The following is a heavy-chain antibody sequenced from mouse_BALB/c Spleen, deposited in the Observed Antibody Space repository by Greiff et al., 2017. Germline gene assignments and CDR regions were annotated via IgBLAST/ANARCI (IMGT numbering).Heavy chain of an antibody. V-gene: IGHV5-17*02. CDR3: AEDEELRSSSWFDY. CDR2: ISSGSSTI. D-gene: IGHD1-1*01. Sequence: EVQVVESGGGLVQPGGSRKLSCAASGFTFSSFGMHWVRQAPEKGLEWVGYISSGSSTIYYADTMKGRFTISRDSTTNTQFLQMTSLTSEDTAMYDGAEDEELRSSSWFDYWGQGTLVTVSA. CDR1: GFTFSSFG. J-gene: IGHJ3*01.